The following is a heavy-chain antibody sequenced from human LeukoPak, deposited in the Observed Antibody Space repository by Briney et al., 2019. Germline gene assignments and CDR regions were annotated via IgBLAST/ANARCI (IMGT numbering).Heavy chain of an antibody. V-gene: IGHV1-18*01. CDR2: ISAYNGNT. J-gene: IGHJ4*02. Sequence: ASVKVSCKASGYTFTSYGISWVRQAPGQGLEWMGWISAYNGNTNYAQKLQGRVTMTTDTSTSTAYMEPRSLRSDDTAVYYCARDRSIEGYSIYYFDYWGQGTLVTVSS. CDR1: GYTFTSYG. CDR3: ARDRSIEGYSIYYFDY. D-gene: IGHD4-11*01.